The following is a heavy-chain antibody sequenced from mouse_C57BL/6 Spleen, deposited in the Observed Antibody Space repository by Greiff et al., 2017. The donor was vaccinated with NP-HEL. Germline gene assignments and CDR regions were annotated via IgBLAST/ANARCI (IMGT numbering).Heavy chain of an antibody. CDR2: IDPSDSET. J-gene: IGHJ4*01. CDR1: GYTFTSYW. CDR3: ARHYGSSYYAMDY. V-gene: IGHV1-52*01. Sequence: QVQLKQPGAELVRPGSSVKLSCKASGYTFTSYWMHWVKQRPIQGLEWIGNIDPSDSETHYNQKFKDKATLTVDKSSSTAYMQLSSLTSEDSAVYYCARHYGSSYYAMDYWGQGTSVTVSS. D-gene: IGHD1-1*01.